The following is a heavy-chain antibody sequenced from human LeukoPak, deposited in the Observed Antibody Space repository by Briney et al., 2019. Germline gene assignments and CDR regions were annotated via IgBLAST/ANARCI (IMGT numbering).Heavy chain of an antibody. CDR3: ARDNGGNSYDY. V-gene: IGHV4-31*03. J-gene: IGHJ4*02. Sequence: SETLSLTCTVSGGSISSGGYYWSWIRQHPGKGLEWIGYIYYSGSTYYNPSLKSRVTIPVDTSKNQFSLKLSSVTAADTAVYYCARDNGGNSYDYWGQGTLVTVSS. CDR1: GGSISSGGYY. CDR2: IYYSGST. D-gene: IGHD4-23*01.